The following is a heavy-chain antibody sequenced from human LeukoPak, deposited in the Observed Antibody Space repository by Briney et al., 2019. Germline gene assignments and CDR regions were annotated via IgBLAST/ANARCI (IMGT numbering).Heavy chain of an antibody. CDR3: ARDLKMDSGYDFIDY. V-gene: IGHV3-33*08. Sequence: PGGSLRLSCAASGFTFNTYAMSWVRQAPGKGLEWVAVIWYDGSNKYYADSVKGRFTISRDNSKNTLYLQMNSLRAEDTAVYYCARDLKMDSGYDFIDYWGQGTLVTVSS. D-gene: IGHD5-12*01. CDR2: IWYDGSNK. J-gene: IGHJ4*02. CDR1: GFTFNTYA.